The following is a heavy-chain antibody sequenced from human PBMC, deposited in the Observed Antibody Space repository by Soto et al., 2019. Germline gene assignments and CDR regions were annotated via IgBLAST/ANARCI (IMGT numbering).Heavy chain of an antibody. CDR1: GYTFTSYA. CDR3: ARGVYYYYYGMDV. V-gene: IGHV1-3*01. Sequence: ASVKVSCKASGYTFTSYAMHWVRQAPGQRLEWMGWINAGNSDTKYSQKFQGRVTITRDTSASTAYMEMSSLRSEDTAVYYCARGVYYYYYGMDVWGQGTTVTVSS. J-gene: IGHJ6*02. CDR2: INAGNSDT.